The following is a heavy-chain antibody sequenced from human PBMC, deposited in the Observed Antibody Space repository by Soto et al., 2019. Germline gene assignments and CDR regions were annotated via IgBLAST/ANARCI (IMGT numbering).Heavy chain of an antibody. J-gene: IGHJ3*02. Sequence: QVQLVQSGAEVKKPGASVKVSCKASGYTFTSYDINWVRQATGQGLEWMGWMNPNSGNTGYAQKFLGRVTMTRNTSISTAYMELSSLRSEDTAVYYCARSPNYYGPNDAFDIWGQGTMVTVSS. D-gene: IGHD3-10*01. CDR3: ARSPNYYGPNDAFDI. CDR2: MNPNSGNT. CDR1: GYTFTSYD. V-gene: IGHV1-8*01.